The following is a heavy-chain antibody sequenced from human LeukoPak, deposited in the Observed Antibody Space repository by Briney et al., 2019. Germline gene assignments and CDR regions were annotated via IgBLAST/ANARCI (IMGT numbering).Heavy chain of an antibody. Sequence: SETLSLTCTVSGGSISSYYWSWIRQPPGKGLEWIGYIYTSGSTNYNPSLKSRVTISVDTSKNQFSLELSSVTAADTAVYYCARDGGNYYDSSGYYLNWFDPWGQGTLVTVSS. CDR1: GGSISSYY. V-gene: IGHV4-4*09. CDR2: IYTSGST. J-gene: IGHJ5*02. CDR3: ARDGGNYYDSSGYYLNWFDP. D-gene: IGHD3-22*01.